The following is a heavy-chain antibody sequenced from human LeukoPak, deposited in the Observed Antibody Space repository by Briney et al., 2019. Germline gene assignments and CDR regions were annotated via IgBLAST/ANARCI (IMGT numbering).Heavy chain of an antibody. J-gene: IGHJ4*02. Sequence: SVKVSCKASGGTFSSYAISWVRQAPGQGLEWMGGIIPIFGTANYAQKFQGRVTITADKSTSTAYMELSSLRSEDTAVYYCASPPLGYCSSTSCYYIYWGQGTLVTVSS. V-gene: IGHV1-69*06. CDR2: IIPIFGTA. D-gene: IGHD2-2*01. CDR3: ASPPLGYCSSTSCYYIY. CDR1: GGTFSSYA.